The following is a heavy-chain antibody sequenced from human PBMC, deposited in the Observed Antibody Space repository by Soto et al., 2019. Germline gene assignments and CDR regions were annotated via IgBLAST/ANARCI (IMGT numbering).Heavy chain of an antibody. CDR2: IIPIFGTA. J-gene: IGHJ4*02. Sequence: SVKVSCKASGGTFSSYAISWVRQAPGQGLEWMGGIIPIFGTANYAQKFQGRVTITADESTSTAYMELSSLRSEDTAVYYCARDDGGPVGARTPTPLDYWGQGTLVTVSS. D-gene: IGHD1-26*01. CDR3: ARDDGGPVGARTPTPLDY. V-gene: IGHV1-69*13. CDR1: GGTFSSYA.